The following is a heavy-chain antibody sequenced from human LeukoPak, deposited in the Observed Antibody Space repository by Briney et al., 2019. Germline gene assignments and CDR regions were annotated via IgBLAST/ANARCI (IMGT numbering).Heavy chain of an antibody. J-gene: IGHJ4*02. Sequence: ASVKVSCKASGYTFTSYDINWVRQATGQGLEWMGWMNPNSGNTGYAQKFQDRVTMTRNTSISTAYMELSSLRSEDTAVYYCARGPPTFMFTTNPSDYWGQGTLVTVSP. CDR1: GYTFTSYD. CDR2: MNPNSGNT. D-gene: IGHD1-1*01. CDR3: ARGPPTFMFTTNPSDY. V-gene: IGHV1-8*01.